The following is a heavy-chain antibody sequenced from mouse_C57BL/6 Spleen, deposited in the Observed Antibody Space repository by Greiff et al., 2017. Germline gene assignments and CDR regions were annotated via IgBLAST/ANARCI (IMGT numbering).Heavy chain of an antibody. CDR2: IYWDDDK. D-gene: IGHD2-3*01. CDR1: GFSLSTSGMG. Sequence: QVTLKESGPGILQSSQTLSLTCSFSGFSLSTSGMGVSWIRQPSGKGLEWLAHIYWDDDKRYNPSLKSRLTISKDTSRNQVFLKITSVDTADTATYYCARRAGGYYSSFAYWGQGTLVTVSA. J-gene: IGHJ3*01. CDR3: ARRAGGYYSSFAY. V-gene: IGHV8-12*01.